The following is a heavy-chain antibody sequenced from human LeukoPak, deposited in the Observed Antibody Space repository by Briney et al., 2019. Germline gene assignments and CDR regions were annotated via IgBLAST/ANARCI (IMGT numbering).Heavy chain of an antibody. Sequence: GGSLRLSCAASGFTFSSYSMNWVRQAPGKGLEWVSYISSRSSPIYYADSVKGRFTISRDNAKNSLYLQMNSLRAEDTAVYYCARGGYSGYVDYWGQGTLVTVSS. V-gene: IGHV3-48*04. CDR2: ISSRSSPI. CDR3: ARGGYSGYVDY. D-gene: IGHD1-26*01. CDR1: GFTFSSYS. J-gene: IGHJ4*02.